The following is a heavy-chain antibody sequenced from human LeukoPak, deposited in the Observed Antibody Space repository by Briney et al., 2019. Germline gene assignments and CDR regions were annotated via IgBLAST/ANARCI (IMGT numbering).Heavy chain of an antibody. J-gene: IGHJ4*02. D-gene: IGHD6-19*01. CDR1: GGSISSSSYY. Sequence: SETLSLTCTVSGGSISSSSYYWGWIRQPPGTGLEWIGEINHSGSTNYNPSLKSRVTISVDTSKNQFSLRLSSVTAADTAVYYCARQGARSSGWYGVAYWGQGTLVTVSS. CDR2: INHSGST. V-gene: IGHV4-39*01. CDR3: ARQGARSSGWYGVAY.